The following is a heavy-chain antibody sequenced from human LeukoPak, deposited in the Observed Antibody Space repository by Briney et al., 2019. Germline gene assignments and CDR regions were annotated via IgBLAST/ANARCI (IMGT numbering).Heavy chain of an antibody. V-gene: IGHV3-21*01. CDR1: GFTFSSYS. J-gene: IGHJ4*02. CDR3: ARECRDGYNYNY. Sequence: GGSLRLSCAASGFTFSSYSMNWVRQAPGKGLEWVSSISSSSSYIYYADSVKGRFTISRYNAKNSLYLQMNSLRAEDTAVYYCARECRDGYNYNYWGQGTLVTVSS. CDR2: ISSSSSYI. D-gene: IGHD5-24*01.